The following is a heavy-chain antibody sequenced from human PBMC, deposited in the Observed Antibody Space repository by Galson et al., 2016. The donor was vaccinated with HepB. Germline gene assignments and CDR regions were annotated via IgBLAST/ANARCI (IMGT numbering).Heavy chain of an antibody. CDR1: GASISSNNW. CDR3: AKRGVYYNGSGELARAVSPPFDY. J-gene: IGHJ4*02. CDR2: VFHSGGT. V-gene: IGHV4-4*02. Sequence: EPLSLTCVVSGASISSNNWWTWVRQPPGKGLEWIGEVFHSGGTNYNPSLKSRVAISVDKSKNQFSLKLTSVTAADTAVYYCAKRGVYYNGSGELARAVSPPFDYWGQGTLVTVSS. D-gene: IGHD3-10*01.